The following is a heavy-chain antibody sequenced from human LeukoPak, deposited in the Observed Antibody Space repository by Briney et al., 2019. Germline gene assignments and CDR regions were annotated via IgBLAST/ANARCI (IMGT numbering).Heavy chain of an antibody. CDR3: AADRLLWFGELPIHGMDV. J-gene: IGHJ6*04. Sequence: TSVKVSCKASGFTFTSSAVQWVRQARGQRLEWIGWIVVGSGNTNYAQKFQERVTITRDMSTSTAYMELSSLRSEDTAVYYCAADRLLWFGELPIHGMDVWGKGTMVTVSS. D-gene: IGHD3-10*01. CDR1: GFTFTSSA. V-gene: IGHV1-58*01. CDR2: IVVGSGNT.